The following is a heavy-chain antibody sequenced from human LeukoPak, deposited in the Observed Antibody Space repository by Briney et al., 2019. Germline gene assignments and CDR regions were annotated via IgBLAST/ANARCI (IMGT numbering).Heavy chain of an antibody. Sequence: GASVKVSCRASGYTFTSYGIIWVRQAPGQGLEWMGWISAYNGNTNYAQKLQGRVTMTTDTSTSTAYMELRSLRSDDTAVYYCARSITVVKIAGVETFDYWGQGTLVTVSS. CDR2: ISAYNGNT. D-gene: IGHD4-23*01. CDR3: ARSITVVKIAGVETFDY. J-gene: IGHJ4*02. CDR1: GYTFTSYG. V-gene: IGHV1-18*01.